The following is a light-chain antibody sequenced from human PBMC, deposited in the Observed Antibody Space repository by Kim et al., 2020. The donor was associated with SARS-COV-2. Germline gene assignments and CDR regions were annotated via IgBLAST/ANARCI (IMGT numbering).Light chain of an antibody. CDR2: GAS. V-gene: IGKV3-15*01. CDR1: QSVSRN. CDR3: QQYNNWPYT. J-gene: IGKJ2*01. Sequence: VSQGERATLHCRASQSVSRNLAWYQQKPGQAPRLLIYGASTRATGIPARFSGSGSGTEFTLTISSLQSEDFAVYYCQQYNNWPYTFGQGTKLEI.